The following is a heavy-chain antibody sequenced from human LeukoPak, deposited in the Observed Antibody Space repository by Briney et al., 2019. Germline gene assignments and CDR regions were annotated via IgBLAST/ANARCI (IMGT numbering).Heavy chain of an antibody. Sequence: SETLSLTCTVSGGSISSYYWSWIRQPPGKGLEWIGYIYYSGSTTYNPSLKGRVTISVDTSKNQFSLKLSSVTAADTAVYYCARDLTRVFRGVLVHRFDPWGQGTLVTVSS. V-gene: IGHV4-59*01. CDR2: IYYSGST. CDR1: GGSISSYY. CDR3: ARDLTRVFRGVLVHRFDP. D-gene: IGHD3-10*01. J-gene: IGHJ5*02.